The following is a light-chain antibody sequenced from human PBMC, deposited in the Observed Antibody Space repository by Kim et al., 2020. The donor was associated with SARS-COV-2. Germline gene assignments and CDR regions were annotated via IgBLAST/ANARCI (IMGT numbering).Light chain of an antibody. CDR1: KLGDKY. CDR3: QAWDSSIVV. Sequence: SYELTQPPSVSVSPGQTASITCSGDKLGDKYACWYQQKPGQSPVLVIYQDSKRPSGIPERFSGSNSGNTATLTISGTQAMDEADYYCQAWDSSIVVFGGGTQWTVL. V-gene: IGLV3-1*01. J-gene: IGLJ2*01. CDR2: QDS.